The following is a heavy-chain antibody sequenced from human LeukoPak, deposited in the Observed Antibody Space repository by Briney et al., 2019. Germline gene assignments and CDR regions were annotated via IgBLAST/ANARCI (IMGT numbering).Heavy chain of an antibody. CDR3: AKVRTVDYYGSGSSRRGYFDY. CDR2: ISGSGGST. Sequence: GGSLRLSCAASGFTFSSYGMSWVRQAPGKGLEWVSAISGSGGSTYDADSVKGRFTISRDNSKNTLYLQMNSLRAEDTAVYYCAKVRTVDYYGSGSSRRGYFDYWGQGTLVTVSS. D-gene: IGHD3-10*01. J-gene: IGHJ4*02. CDR1: GFTFSSYG. V-gene: IGHV3-23*01.